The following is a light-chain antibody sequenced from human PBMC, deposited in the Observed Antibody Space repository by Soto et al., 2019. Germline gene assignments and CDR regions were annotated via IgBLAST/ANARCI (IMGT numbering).Light chain of an antibody. CDR1: SSNIGSNT. CDR2: SNN. CDR3: AAWDDSLNGPV. Sequence: QSVLTQPPSASGTPGQRVTISCSGSSSNIGSNTVNWYQQLPGTAPKLLMYSNNQRPSGVPDRFSGSKSGISASLAFSGLQSEDEADYYCAAWDDSLNGPVFGTGTKVTVL. J-gene: IGLJ1*01. V-gene: IGLV1-44*01.